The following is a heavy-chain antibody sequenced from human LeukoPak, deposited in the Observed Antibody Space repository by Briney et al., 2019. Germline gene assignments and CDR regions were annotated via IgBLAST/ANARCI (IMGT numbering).Heavy chain of an antibody. CDR3: ATSSTVTTSYYYYGMDV. CDR1: GYTLTELS. CDR2: FDPEDGET. D-gene: IGHD4-17*01. V-gene: IGHV1-24*01. J-gene: IGHJ6*02. Sequence: GASVKVSCKVSGYTLTELSMHWVRQAPGKGLEWMGGFDPEDGETIYAQKFQGGVTMTEDTSTDTAYMELSSLRSEDTAVYYCATSSTVTTSYYYYGMDVWGQGTTVTVSS.